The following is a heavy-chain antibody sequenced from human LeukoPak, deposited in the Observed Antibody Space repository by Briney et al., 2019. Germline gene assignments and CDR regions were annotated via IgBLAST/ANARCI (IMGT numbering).Heavy chain of an antibody. CDR2: INPNSGGT. CDR1: GYTFTGYH. Sequence: ASVKVSCKASGYTFTGYHMHWVRQAPGQGLEWMGWINPNSGGTNYAQKFQGRVTMTRDTSISTAYMELSRLRSDDTAVYYCARDSVSYGPADYWGQGTLVTVSS. CDR3: ARDSVSYGPADY. V-gene: IGHV1-2*02. J-gene: IGHJ4*02. D-gene: IGHD5-18*01.